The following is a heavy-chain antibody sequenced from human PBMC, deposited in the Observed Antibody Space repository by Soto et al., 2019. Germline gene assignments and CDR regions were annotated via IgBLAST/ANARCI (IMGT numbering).Heavy chain of an antibody. CDR1: GDSVSSNSAA. V-gene: IGHV6-1*01. J-gene: IGHJ5*02. D-gene: IGHD3-16*01. CDR3: ARLLFSGGSWFDP. CDR2: TYYRSKWYN. Sequence: PSQTLSLTCAISGDSVSSNSAAWNWIRQSPSRGLEWLGRTYYRSKWYNDYAVSVKSRITINPDTSKNQFSLKLSSVTAADTAVYYCARLLFSGGSWFDPWGQGTLVTVSS.